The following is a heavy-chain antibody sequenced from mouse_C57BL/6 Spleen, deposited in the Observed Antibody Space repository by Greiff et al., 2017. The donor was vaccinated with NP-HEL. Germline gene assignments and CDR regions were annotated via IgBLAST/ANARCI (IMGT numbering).Heavy chain of an antibody. Sequence: VQLQQPGAELVKPGASVKLSCEASGYTFTSYWMHWVKQRPGQGLEWIGMIHPNSGSTNYNEKFKSKATLTVDKSSSTAYMQLSSLTSEDSAVYYCARRAAGSYWYFDVWGTGTTVTVSS. CDR2: IHPNSGST. V-gene: IGHV1-64*01. CDR1: GYTFTSYW. CDR3: ARRAAGSYWYFDV. D-gene: IGHD3-3*01. J-gene: IGHJ1*03.